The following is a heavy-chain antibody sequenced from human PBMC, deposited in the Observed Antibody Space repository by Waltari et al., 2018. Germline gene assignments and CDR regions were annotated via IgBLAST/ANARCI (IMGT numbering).Heavy chain of an antibody. Sequence: MSWVRQAPGKGLEWLSVIYSGGTTHYADSVRGRFTISRHNSNNTLYLQMNSLRPEDTAVYYCAREYYYYYHGMDVWGQGTTVTVS. V-gene: IGHV3-53*04. CDR3: AREYYYYYHGMDV. J-gene: IGHJ6*02. CDR2: IYSGGTT.